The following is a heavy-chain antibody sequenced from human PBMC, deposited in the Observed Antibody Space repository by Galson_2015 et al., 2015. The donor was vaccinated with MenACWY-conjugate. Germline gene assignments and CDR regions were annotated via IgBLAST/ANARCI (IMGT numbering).Heavy chain of an antibody. V-gene: IGHV3-23*01. CDR3: AKEVTDYGSAYWYFDL. CDR1: GFIFNNYT. Sequence: SLRLSCAASGFIFNNYTMNWVRQAPGKGLEWVSTIETRGGGTFYADSVKGRFTVSRDDSKETLFLQMNSLRAEDTAIYYCAKEVTDYGSAYWYFDLWGRGNLVIVSA. CDR2: IETRGGGT. D-gene: IGHD3-10*01. J-gene: IGHJ2*01.